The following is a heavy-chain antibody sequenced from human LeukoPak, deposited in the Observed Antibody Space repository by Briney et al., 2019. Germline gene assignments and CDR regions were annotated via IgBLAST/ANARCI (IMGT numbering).Heavy chain of an antibody. D-gene: IGHD2-15*01. CDR2: ISSSGGVT. CDR3: AKPHSGASFFDY. V-gene: IGHV3-23*01. Sequence: PGGSLRLSCAASGFTFSSYGMSWVRQAPGKGLEWVSAISSSGGVTNYVDSVKGRFTISGDNSKNTLYLQMNSLRAEDTAVYFCAKPHSGASFFDYWGQGALVTVSS. CDR1: GFTFSSYG. J-gene: IGHJ4*02.